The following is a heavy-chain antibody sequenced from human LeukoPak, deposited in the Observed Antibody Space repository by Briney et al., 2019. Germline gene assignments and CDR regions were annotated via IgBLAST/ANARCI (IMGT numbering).Heavy chain of an antibody. V-gene: IGHV3-74*01. CDR1: GFSFSSYW. CDR2: INADGCNT. Sequence: PGGSLRLSCAASGFSFSSYWMHWVRQAPGKGLVWVSRINADGCNTSYADSVKGRFTMSRDNTKNTLYLQMNGLRVEDTAVYYCALHKTDYYYDSSGYYYWGQGTLVTVSS. J-gene: IGHJ4*02. CDR3: ALHKTDYYYDSSGYYY. D-gene: IGHD3-22*01.